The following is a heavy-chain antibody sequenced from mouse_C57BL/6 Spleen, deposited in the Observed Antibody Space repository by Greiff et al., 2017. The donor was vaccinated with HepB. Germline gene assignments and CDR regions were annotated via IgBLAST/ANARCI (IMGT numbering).Heavy chain of an antibody. J-gene: IGHJ4*01. CDR2: IYPGSGST. CDR3: AREGDYYAMDY. CDR1: GYTFTSYW. V-gene: IGHV1-55*01. Sequence: QVQPQQPGAELVKPGASVKMSCKASGYTFTSYWITWVKQRPGQGLEWIGDIYPGSGSTNYNEKFKSKATLTVDTSSSTAYMQLSSLTSEDSAVYYCAREGDYYAMDYWGQGTSVTVSS.